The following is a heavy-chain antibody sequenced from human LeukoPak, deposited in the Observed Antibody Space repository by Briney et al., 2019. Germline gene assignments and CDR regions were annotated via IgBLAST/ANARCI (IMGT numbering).Heavy chain of an antibody. V-gene: IGHV4-4*02. CDR3: ARDANGSDLHYYHMDV. J-gene: IGHJ6*03. CDR2: IYHTGNT. CDR1: GGSITSANW. D-gene: IGHD6-25*01. Sequence: PSETLSLTCAVSGGSITSANWWSWVRQSPGKGLEWIGEIYHTGNTNYNPSLNSRVSISLDTSKNQFSLRLTSVTAADTAVYFCARDANGSDLHYYHMDVWGKGTTVTASS.